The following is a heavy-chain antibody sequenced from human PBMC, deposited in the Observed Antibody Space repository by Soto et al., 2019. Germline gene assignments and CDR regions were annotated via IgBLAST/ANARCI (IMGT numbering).Heavy chain of an antibody. V-gene: IGHV4-39*01. CDR2: IYYSGST. CDR3: ARGVLMVHAIDY. D-gene: IGHD2-8*01. Sequence: SETLSLTCTVSGGSISSSSYYWGWIRQPPGKGLEWIGSIYYSGSTYYNPSLKSRVTISVDTSKNQFSLKLSSVTAADTAVYYCARGVLMVHAIDYWGQGTQVTVS. CDR1: GGSISSSSYY. J-gene: IGHJ4*02.